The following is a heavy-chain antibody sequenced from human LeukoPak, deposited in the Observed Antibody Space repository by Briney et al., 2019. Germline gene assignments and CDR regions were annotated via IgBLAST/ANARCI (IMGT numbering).Heavy chain of an antibody. CDR3: ARAPKFRGVIIQAEFDP. CDR2: IIPIFGTA. Sequence: SVKVSCKASGYTFTSYGISWVRQAPGQGLEWMGGIIPIFGTANYAQKFQGRVAITTDESTSTAYMELSSLRSEDTAVYYCARAPKFRGVIIQAEFDPWGQGTLVTVSS. J-gene: IGHJ5*02. CDR1: GYTFTSYG. D-gene: IGHD3-10*01. V-gene: IGHV1-69*05.